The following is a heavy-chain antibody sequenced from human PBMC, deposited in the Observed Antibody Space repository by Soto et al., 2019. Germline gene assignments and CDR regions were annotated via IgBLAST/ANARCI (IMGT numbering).Heavy chain of an antibody. J-gene: IGHJ6*03. CDR2: MNPNSGNT. V-gene: IGHV1-8*02. Sequence: AASVKVSCKASGYTFTSYGINWVRQAPGQRLEWMGWMNPNSGNTGYAQKFQGRVTMTRNTSISTAYMELSSLRSEDTAVYYCARGYYGDYLGYYYYYMDVWGKGTTVTVSS. CDR1: GYTFTSYG. D-gene: IGHD4-17*01. CDR3: ARGYYGDYLGYYYYYMDV.